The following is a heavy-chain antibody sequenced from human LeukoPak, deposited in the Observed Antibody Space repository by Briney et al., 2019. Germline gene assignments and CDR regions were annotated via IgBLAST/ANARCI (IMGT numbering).Heavy chain of an antibody. D-gene: IGHD2/OR15-2a*01. CDR2: ITGSGGRT. V-gene: IGHV3-23*01. CDR1: GFTFSSYA. J-gene: IGHJ4*02. CDR3: AKDVRVGASHFDY. Sequence: GGSLRLSCAASGFTFSSYAMSWVRQAPGKGLEWVSAITGSGGRTYYADSVKGRFTFSRDNSKNTLYLQMNGLRAEDTAVYYCAKDVRVGASHFDYWGQGTLVTVSS.